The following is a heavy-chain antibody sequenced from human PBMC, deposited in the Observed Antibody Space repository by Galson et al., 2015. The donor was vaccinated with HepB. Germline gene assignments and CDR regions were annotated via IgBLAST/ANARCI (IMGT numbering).Heavy chain of an antibody. Sequence: SLRLSCAASGFTFDDYTMHWVRQAPGKGLEWVSLISWDGGSTYYADSVKGRFTISRDNSKNTLYLQMDSLRPEDTAMYYCARDNYGMDVWSQGTTVTVSS. CDR2: ISWDGGST. V-gene: IGHV3-43*01. J-gene: IGHJ6*02. CDR3: ARDNYGMDV. CDR1: GFTFDDYT.